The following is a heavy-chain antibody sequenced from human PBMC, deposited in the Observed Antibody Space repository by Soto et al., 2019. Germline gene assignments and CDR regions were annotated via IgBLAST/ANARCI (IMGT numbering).Heavy chain of an antibody. D-gene: IGHD3-10*01. J-gene: IGHJ6*02. CDR3: AMETYYYGSGIYYYYGMDV. CDR1: GGTFSSYA. Sequence: SVKVSCKASGGTFSSYAISWARQAPGQGLEWMGGIIPIFGTANYAQKFQGRGTITADESTSTAYMELSSLRSEDTAVYYCAMETYYYGSGIYYYYGMDVWGQGTTVTVSS. V-gene: IGHV1-69*13. CDR2: IIPIFGTA.